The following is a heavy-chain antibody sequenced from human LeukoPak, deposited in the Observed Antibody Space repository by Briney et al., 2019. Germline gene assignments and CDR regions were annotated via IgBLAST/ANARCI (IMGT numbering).Heavy chain of an antibody. CDR2: IYTSGST. J-gene: IGHJ4*02. CDR3: ARQSSSSWLEPLLFDY. CDR1: GGSISSYY. D-gene: IGHD6-13*01. V-gene: IGHV4-4*07. Sequence: PSETLSLTCTVSGGSISSYYWSWIRQPAGKGLEWIGRIYTSGSTNYNPSLESRVTISVDTSKNQFSLKLSSVTAADTAVYYCARQSSSSWLEPLLFDYWGQGTLVTVSS.